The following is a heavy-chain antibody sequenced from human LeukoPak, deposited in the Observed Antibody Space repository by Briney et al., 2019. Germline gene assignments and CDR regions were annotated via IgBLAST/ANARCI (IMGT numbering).Heavy chain of an antibody. V-gene: IGHV3-23*01. CDR1: GFTFSDYA. D-gene: IGHD1-26*01. Sequence: GGSLRLSCAASGFTFSDYAMTWVRQAPGKGLEWVSTVSGSGGSTYYGDSVKGRFTISRDNAKNSLYLQMNSLRAEDTAFYYCARKGGHSIVGAPGAFDIWGQGTMVTVSS. J-gene: IGHJ3*02. CDR3: ARKGGHSIVGAPGAFDI. CDR2: VSGSGGST.